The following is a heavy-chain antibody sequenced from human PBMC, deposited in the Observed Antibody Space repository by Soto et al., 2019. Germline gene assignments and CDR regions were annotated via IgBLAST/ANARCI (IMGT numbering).Heavy chain of an antibody. J-gene: IGHJ6*02. V-gene: IGHV3-30-3*01. Sequence: QVQLVESGGGVVQPGRSLRLSCAASGFTFSSYPMDWVRQAPGKGLEWVAVISYDGTNEHYADSVKGRFTISRDNSKNTLYLQMNSLRAEDTAVYYSARPCLYSSNPHYYYYGMDVWGQGTTVTVSS. CDR1: GFTFSSYP. CDR3: ARPCLYSSNPHYYYYGMDV. CDR2: ISYDGTNE. D-gene: IGHD6-13*01.